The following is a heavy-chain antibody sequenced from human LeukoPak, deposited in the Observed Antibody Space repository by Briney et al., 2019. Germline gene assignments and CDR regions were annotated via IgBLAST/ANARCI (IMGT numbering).Heavy chain of an antibody. D-gene: IGHD1-1*01. CDR3: ARGARTTTQYYFDY. CDR1: GGSFSGYY. Sequence: SETLSLTCAVYGGSFSGYYWSWIRQPSGKGLEWIGEINHSGSTNYNPSLKSRVTISVDTSKNQFSLKLSSVTAADTAVYYCARGARTTTQYYFDYWGQGTLVTVSS. J-gene: IGHJ4*02. V-gene: IGHV4-34*01. CDR2: INHSGST.